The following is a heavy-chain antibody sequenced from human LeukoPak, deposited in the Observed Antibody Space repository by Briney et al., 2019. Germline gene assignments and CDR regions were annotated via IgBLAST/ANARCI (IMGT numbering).Heavy chain of an antibody. D-gene: IGHD3-22*01. CDR3: ARDGRDSGYTDAFDI. J-gene: IGHJ3*02. Sequence: PGGSLRLSCAASGFTFSSYGMHWVRQAPGKGLEWVAFIRYDGSNKYYADSVKGRFTISRDNSKNTLYLQMNSLRAEDTAVYYCARDGRDSGYTDAFDIWGQGTMVTVSS. V-gene: IGHV3-30*02. CDR2: IRYDGSNK. CDR1: GFTFSSYG.